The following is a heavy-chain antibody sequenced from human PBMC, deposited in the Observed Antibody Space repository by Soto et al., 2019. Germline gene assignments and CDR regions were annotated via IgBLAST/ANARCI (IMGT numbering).Heavy chain of an antibody. CDR3: PKAATGWPNWFAP. CDR1: GSSVSNYC. D-gene: IGHD6-19*01. V-gene: IGHV3-23*01. CDR2: SSNTGGST. J-gene: IGHJ5*02. Sequence: CLRPSCVACGSSVSNYCMAWFGQAPGKGLEWVSVSSNTGGSTYYADSVSGRFAISRDDSKNTVYLQMDSLRAEDTALYYCPKAATGWPNWFAPCGQRTLVTVSS.